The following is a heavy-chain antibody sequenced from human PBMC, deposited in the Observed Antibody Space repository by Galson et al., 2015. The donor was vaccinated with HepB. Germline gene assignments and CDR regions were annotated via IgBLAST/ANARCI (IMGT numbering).Heavy chain of an antibody. CDR2: IWYDGSNA. J-gene: IGHJ5*02. V-gene: IGHV3-33*01. CDR1: GFTFSGYG. CDR3: ARDGHWSGLWNWLDP. Sequence: SLRLSCAGSGFTFSGYGLHWVRQAPGKGLEWVAVIWYDGSNASYADSVVGRFTISRDNSMNTLYLQMHSLRVEDTAVYYCARDGHWSGLWNWLDPWGQGTLVTVSS. D-gene: IGHD2-21*01.